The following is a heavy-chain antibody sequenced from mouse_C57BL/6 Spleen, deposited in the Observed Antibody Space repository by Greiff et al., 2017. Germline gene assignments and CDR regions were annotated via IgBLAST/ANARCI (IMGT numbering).Heavy chain of an antibody. Sequence: EVQLVESGGGLVQPKGSLKLSCAASGFSFNTYDMNWVRQAPGKGLEWVARIRSKSNNYATYYADSVKNRFTISIDDSQIMLYLQMNNLKTEDTAMYYCVRYYDGYYDWYFDVGGTATTVTVSS. CDR2: IRSKSNNYAT. V-gene: IGHV10-1*01. D-gene: IGHD2-3*01. CDR3: VRYYDGYYDWYFDV. J-gene: IGHJ1*03. CDR1: GFSFNTYD.